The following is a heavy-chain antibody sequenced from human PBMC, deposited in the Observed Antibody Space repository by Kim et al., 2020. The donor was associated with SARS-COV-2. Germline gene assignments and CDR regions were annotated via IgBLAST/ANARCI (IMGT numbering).Heavy chain of an antibody. V-gene: IGHV3-30-3*01. CDR3: ARVSSGYYYGYFDY. D-gene: IGHD3-22*01. CDR1: GFTFSSYA. CDR2: ISYDGSNK. Sequence: GGSLRLSCAASGFTFSSYAMHWVRQAPGKGLEWVAVISYDGSNKYYADSVKGRFTISGDNSKNTLYLQMNSLRAEDTAVYYCARVSSGYYYGYFDYWGQGTLVTVSS. J-gene: IGHJ4*02.